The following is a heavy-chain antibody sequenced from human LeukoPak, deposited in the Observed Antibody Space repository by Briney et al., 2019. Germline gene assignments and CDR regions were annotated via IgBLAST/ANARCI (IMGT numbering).Heavy chain of an antibody. D-gene: IGHD3-22*01. CDR1: GFTFSSYW. CDR2: IKQDGSEK. CDR3: ARDWSFTEYYYDSSGYYDYYGMDV. J-gene: IGHJ6*02. Sequence: AGGSLRFSCAASGFTFSSYWMSWVRQAPGKGLEWVANIKQDGSEKYYVDSVKGRFTISRDNAQNSLYLQMNSLRAEDTAVYYCARDWSFTEYYYDSSGYYDYYGMDVWGQGTTVTVSS. V-gene: IGHV3-7*01.